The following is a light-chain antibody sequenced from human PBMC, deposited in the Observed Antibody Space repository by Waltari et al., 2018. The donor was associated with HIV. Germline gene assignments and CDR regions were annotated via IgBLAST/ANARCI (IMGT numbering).Light chain of an antibody. Sequence: QSALTQPASVSGSPGQSITISCTGTSSDVGHYNYVSWYQQHPDKAPKLIIYDVSTRPSGISDRFSGSKSGNTASLTISGLQGEDEADYFRSSYTGSSTLGVFGTGTRVTVL. CDR1: SSDVGHYNY. CDR3: SSYTGSSTLGV. J-gene: IGLJ1*01. CDR2: DVS. V-gene: IGLV2-14*03.